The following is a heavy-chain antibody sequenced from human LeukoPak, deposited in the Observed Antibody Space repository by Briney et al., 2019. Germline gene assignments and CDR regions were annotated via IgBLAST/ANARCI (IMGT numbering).Heavy chain of an antibody. CDR2: INHSGST. D-gene: IGHD3-10*01. J-gene: IGHJ6*04. CDR3: ARVVGWGSYCPRFYYYGMDV. Sequence: SETLSLTCAVYGGFFSGYYWRWIRQPPGKGLEWIGEINHSGSTNYNPSLKSRVTISVDTSKNQFSLKLSSVAAADTAVYYCARVVGWGSYCPRFYYYGMDVWGKGNTVTVSS. V-gene: IGHV4-34*01. CDR1: GGFFSGYY.